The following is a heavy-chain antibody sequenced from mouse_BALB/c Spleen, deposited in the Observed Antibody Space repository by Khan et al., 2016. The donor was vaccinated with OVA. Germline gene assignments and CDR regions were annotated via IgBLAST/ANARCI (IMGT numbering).Heavy chain of an antibody. V-gene: IGHV5-9-3*01. CDR3: ARSPYGNFAY. CDR1: GFTFSTYA. D-gene: IGHD2-1*01. CDR2: ISSDGDYT. Sequence: EVELVESGGGLVKSGGSLKLSCAASGFTFSTYAMSWVRQTPEKRLEWVATISSDGDYTYYPDNVTGRFTISRDNAKNTLYLQMSSLRSEDTVMYYCARSPYGNFAYWGQGTLVTVSA. J-gene: IGHJ3*01.